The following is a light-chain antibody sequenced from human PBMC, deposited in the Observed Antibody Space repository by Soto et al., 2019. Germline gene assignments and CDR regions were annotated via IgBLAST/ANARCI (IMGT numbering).Light chain of an antibody. V-gene: IGKV1-5*01. CDR1: QSISTW. CDR2: DAS. Sequence: DIQMTQSPSTLSASVGDRVTITCRASQSISTWLAWYQQKPGKAPNLLIYDASSLESGTPSRFSGSGSGTELPLTVSSLQPDDFATYYCQQYDGYPWTFGQGTQVEIK. J-gene: IGKJ1*01. CDR3: QQYDGYPWT.